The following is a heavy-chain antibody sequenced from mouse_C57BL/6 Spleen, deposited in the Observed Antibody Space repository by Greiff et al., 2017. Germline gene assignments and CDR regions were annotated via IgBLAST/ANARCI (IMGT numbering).Heavy chain of an antibody. CDR3: ARYYYGSSYPLFDY. CDR2: IDPSDSET. Sequence: VQLQQPGAELVRPGSSVKLSCKASGYTFTSYWMHWVKQRPIQGLEWIGNIDPSDSETHYNQKFKDKATLTVDKSSSTAYMQLSSLTSEDSAVYYCARYYYGSSYPLFDYWGQGTTLTVSS. J-gene: IGHJ2*01. CDR1: GYTFTSYW. V-gene: IGHV1-52*01. D-gene: IGHD1-1*01.